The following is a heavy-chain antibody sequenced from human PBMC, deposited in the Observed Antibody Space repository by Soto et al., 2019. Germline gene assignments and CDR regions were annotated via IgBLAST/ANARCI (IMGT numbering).Heavy chain of an antibody. CDR3: ARDHRGGEYYYDSSGYQNYHYYYYGMDV. J-gene: IGHJ6*02. CDR2: MYYIGST. D-gene: IGHD3-22*01. V-gene: IGHV4-61*01. Sequence: TETLSLTCTVSGGSVSSGIYCWSWIRHPPGNGLEWIGYMYYIGSTNYNPPLKSRVTISVDTSKNQFSLKLSSVTAADTAVYYCARDHRGGEYYYDSSGYQNYHYYYYGMDVWGPGPMMTVYS. CDR1: GGSVSSGIYC.